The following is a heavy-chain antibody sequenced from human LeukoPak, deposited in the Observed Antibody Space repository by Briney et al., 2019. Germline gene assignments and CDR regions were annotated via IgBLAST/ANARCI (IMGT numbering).Heavy chain of an antibody. CDR2: IKQDGSEK. D-gene: IGHD3-22*01. CDR1: GFTFSSYW. Sequence: GGSLRLSCAASGFTFSSYWMSWVRQAPGKGLEWVANIKQDGSEKYYVDSVKGRFTISRDNAKNSLYLQMNSLRVEDTAVYFCAKFYDSGGYYHFDYWGQGTLVTVSS. J-gene: IGHJ4*02. V-gene: IGHV3-7*03. CDR3: AKFYDSGGYYHFDY.